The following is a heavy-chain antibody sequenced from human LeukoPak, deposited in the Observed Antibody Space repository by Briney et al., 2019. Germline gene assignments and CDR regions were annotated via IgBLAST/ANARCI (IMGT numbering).Heavy chain of an antibody. CDR2: IKEDGSER. CDR3: ARTIRGY. Sequence: PGGSLRLSCAASGFTFSNYWMSWVRQAPGKGLEWVANIKEDGSERYYVDSVKGRCTISRDNAKNSLYLQMNSLRAEDTAVYYCARTIRGYWGRGTLVTVSS. CDR1: GFTFSNYW. J-gene: IGHJ4*02. V-gene: IGHV3-7*01. D-gene: IGHD3-10*01.